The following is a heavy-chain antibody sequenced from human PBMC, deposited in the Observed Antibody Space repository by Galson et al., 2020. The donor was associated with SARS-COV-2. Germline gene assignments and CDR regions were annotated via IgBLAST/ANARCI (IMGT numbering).Heavy chain of an antibody. CDR1: GYTFTSYG. Sequence: ASVKVSCKASGYTFTSYGISWVRQAPGQGLEWMGWISAYNGNTNYAQKLQGRVTMTTDTSTSTAYMELRSLRSDDTAVYYCARGPIVVVPAAMGPLPRYYSYGMDVWGQGTTVTVSS. CDR3: ARGPIVVVPAAMGPLPRYYSYGMDV. V-gene: IGHV1-18*01. J-gene: IGHJ6*02. D-gene: IGHD2-2*01. CDR2: ISAYNGNT.